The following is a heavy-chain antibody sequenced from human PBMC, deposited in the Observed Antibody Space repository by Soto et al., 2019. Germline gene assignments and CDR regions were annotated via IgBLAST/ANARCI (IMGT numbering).Heavy chain of an antibody. D-gene: IGHD2-21*02. CDR3: ARELWGYCGVDGYRVED. Sequence: PSVTLSLTCTVTGGSISSYYWSWIRQPPGKGLEWIGYLYYSGSTNYNPSLKSRVTISVDTSKNQFSLKLSSVTAADTAVYYCARELWGYCGVDGYRVEDWGQGSRVT. CDR2: LYYSGST. J-gene: IGHJ6*02. V-gene: IGHV4-59*12. CDR1: GGSISSYY.